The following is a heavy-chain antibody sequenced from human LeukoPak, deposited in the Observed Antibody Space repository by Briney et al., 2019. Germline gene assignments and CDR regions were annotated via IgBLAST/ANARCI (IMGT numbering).Heavy chain of an antibody. Sequence: PGESLRLSCAASGFTFSSYSMNWVRQAPGKGLEWVSYISSSNSIIYYADSVKGRFTISRDNAKNSLYLQMNSLRDEDTAVYYCARDPRDYGYFDYWGQGTLVTVSS. CDR2: ISSSNSII. V-gene: IGHV3-48*02. CDR3: ARDPRDYGYFDY. J-gene: IGHJ4*02. CDR1: GFTFSSYS. D-gene: IGHD4-17*01.